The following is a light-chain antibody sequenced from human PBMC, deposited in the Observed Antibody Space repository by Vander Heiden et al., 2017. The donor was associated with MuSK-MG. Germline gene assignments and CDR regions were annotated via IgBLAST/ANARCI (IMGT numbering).Light chain of an antibody. CDR1: SSNIGSNT. CDR2: SND. Sequence: QSVLPQPPSASGTPGQRVTISCSGSSSNIGSNTVNWYQQLSGTAPKLLIYSNDQRPSGVPDRFSGSKSGTSASLAISGLQSEDEADYYCAAWDDTLNGPVFGGGTKLTVL. J-gene: IGLJ2*01. V-gene: IGLV1-44*01. CDR3: AAWDDTLNGPV.